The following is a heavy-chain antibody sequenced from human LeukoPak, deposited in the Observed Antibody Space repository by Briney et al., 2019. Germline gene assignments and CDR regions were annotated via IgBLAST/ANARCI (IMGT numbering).Heavy chain of an antibody. CDR3: AKLVIAVAAGGDY. CDR2: ISYDGNNK. D-gene: IGHD6-19*01. V-gene: IGHV3-30*18. CDR1: GFTFSSYG. Sequence: GGSLRVSCAASGFTFSSYGMHWVRQARGKGLEWVAVISYDGNNKYYADSVKGRFTISRDNSKNTLYLQMNSLRAEDTAVYYCAKLVIAVAAGGDYWGQGTLVTVSS. J-gene: IGHJ4*02.